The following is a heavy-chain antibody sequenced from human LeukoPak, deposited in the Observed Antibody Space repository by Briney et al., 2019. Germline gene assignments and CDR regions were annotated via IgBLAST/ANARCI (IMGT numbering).Heavy chain of an antibody. Sequence: ASVKVSCRASGYTFTSYDINWVRQATGQGLEWMGWMNPNSGNTGYAQKFQGRVTMTRNTSISTAYMELSSLRSEDTAVYYCARGPRTVVRGVTGDYWGQGTLVTVSS. CDR3: ARGPRTVVRGVTGDY. CDR2: MNPNSGNT. CDR1: GYTFTSYD. V-gene: IGHV1-8*01. J-gene: IGHJ4*02. D-gene: IGHD3-10*01.